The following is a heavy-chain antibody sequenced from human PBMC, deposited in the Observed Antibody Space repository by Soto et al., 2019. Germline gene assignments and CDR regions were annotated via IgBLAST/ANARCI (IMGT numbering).Heavy chain of an antibody. J-gene: IGHJ4*02. Sequence: ASVKVSCKASGYTFTGYYMHWVRQAPGQGLEWMGWINPNSGGTNYAQKFQGWVTMTRDTSISTAYMELSRLRSDDTAVYYCARDRVDTAMDIRYYFDYWGQGTLVTVSS. CDR2: INPNSGGT. CDR1: GYTFTGYY. V-gene: IGHV1-2*04. D-gene: IGHD5-18*01. CDR3: ARDRVDTAMDIRYYFDY.